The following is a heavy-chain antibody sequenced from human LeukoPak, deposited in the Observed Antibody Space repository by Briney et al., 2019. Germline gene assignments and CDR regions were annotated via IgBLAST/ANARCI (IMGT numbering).Heavy chain of an antibody. CDR2: IYNRDNT. CDR3: AKFRYHSNDNNYLDFNY. J-gene: IGHJ4*02. Sequence: GGSLRLSCAASGFTVSNNYMTWVRQAPGKGLEWVSVIYNRDNTNYADSVKGRFTISRDNSKNTLSLQMNGLRVEDTAVYYCAKFRYHSNDNNYLDFNYWGQGTLVTVSS. D-gene: IGHD3-22*01. V-gene: IGHV3-66*01. CDR1: GFTVSNNY.